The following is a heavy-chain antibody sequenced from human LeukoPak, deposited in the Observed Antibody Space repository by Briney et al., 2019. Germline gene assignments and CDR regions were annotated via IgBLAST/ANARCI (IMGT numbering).Heavy chain of an antibody. V-gene: IGHV4-59*01. J-gene: IGHJ4*02. CDR2: IHYSGST. Sequence: PSETLSLTCTVSGGSIDNYYWSWIRQPPGKGLEWIGYIHYSGSTNYNPSLKSRVTISVNTSKNQFSLKLSSVTAADTAVYYCAKYGGYYFDYWGQGTLVTVSS. CDR3: AKYGGYYFDY. D-gene: IGHD4-23*01. CDR1: GGSIDNYY.